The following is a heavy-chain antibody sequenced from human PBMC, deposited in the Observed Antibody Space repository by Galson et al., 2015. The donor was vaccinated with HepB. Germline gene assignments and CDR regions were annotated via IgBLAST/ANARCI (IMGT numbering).Heavy chain of an antibody. J-gene: IGHJ3*02. Sequence: SVKVSCKASGYSFTHYYVHWVRQAPGHGLEWMGWVNPDGGGTDFAHKFQGRVALTADTSITTAYMELSDMKSDDAAVYFCARSSLSRWNGYDALDIWGQGTLGTVSS. CDR3: ARSSLSRWNGYDALDI. CDR1: GYSFTHYY. V-gene: IGHV1-2*02. D-gene: IGHD1-1*01. CDR2: VNPDGGGT.